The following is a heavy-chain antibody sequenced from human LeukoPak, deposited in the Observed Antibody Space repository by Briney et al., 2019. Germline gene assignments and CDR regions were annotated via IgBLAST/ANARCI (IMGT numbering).Heavy chain of an antibody. D-gene: IGHD3-10*01. CDR3: ARVKFRGYFDY. J-gene: IGHJ4*02. V-gene: IGHV3-11*01. CDR1: GFTFSDYS. CDR2: ISSSGSTI. Sequence: GGSLRLSCAASGFTFSDYSRTWIRQAPGKGLEWVSHISSSGSTIYYADSVKGRFTISRDNAKNSLYLQMNSLRAEDTAVYHCARVKFRGYFDYWGQGTLVTVSS.